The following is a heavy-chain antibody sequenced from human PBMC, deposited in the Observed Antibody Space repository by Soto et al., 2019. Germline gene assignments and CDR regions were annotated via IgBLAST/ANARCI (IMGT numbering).Heavy chain of an antibody. CDR3: ATSYGSGYRAFDY. Sequence: SVKVSCKASGDTFSFYTINWVRQAPGLGLEWMGRVKPILSMSNYAQKFQGRVKMTADKSTSTAYMELRSPRSEDTAFYYCATSYGSGYRAFDYWG. J-gene: IGHJ4*01. CDR2: VKPILSMS. CDR1: GDTFSFYT. V-gene: IGHV1-69*02. D-gene: IGHD3-10*01.